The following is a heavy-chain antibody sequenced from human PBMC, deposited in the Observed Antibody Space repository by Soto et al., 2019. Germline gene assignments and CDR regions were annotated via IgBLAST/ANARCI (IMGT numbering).Heavy chain of an antibody. CDR3: ARGSFVTHYYYYHMDV. J-gene: IGHJ6*03. CDR1: GDSVSSNSAG. CDR2: TYYRSKWYN. D-gene: IGHD2-21*02. V-gene: IGHV6-1*01. Sequence: SQTLSLTCDISGDSVSSNSAGWNWIRQTPSRGLEWLGRTYYRSKWYNNYALSVKSRISISMDKSNNQFSLNLSSVTAADTAVYYCARGSFVTHYYYYHMDVWGKGTPVTVSS.